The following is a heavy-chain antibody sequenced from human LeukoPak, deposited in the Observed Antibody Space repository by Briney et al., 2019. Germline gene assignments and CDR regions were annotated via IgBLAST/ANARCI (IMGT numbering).Heavy chain of an antibody. D-gene: IGHD4-23*01. Sequence: SETLSLTRTVSGGSISRYYWSWIRQPPGKGLEWIGYIYYSGSTNYNPSLKSRVTISVDTSKNQFSLKLSSVTAADTAVYYCARVQAYGGKGYFNYWGQGTLVTVSS. J-gene: IGHJ4*02. CDR3: ARVQAYGGKGYFNY. V-gene: IGHV4-59*01. CDR1: GGSISRYY. CDR2: IYYSGST.